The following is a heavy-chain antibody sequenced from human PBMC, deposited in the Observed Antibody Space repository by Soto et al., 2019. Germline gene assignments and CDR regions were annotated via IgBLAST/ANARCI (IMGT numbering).Heavy chain of an antibody. Sequence: SETLSLTCTVSGGSISSYYWSWIRQPPGKGLEWIGYIYYSGSTYYNPSLKSRVTISVDTSKNQFSLKLSSVTAADTAVYYCARRQSSSWYGLWGQGTLVTVSS. CDR2: IYYSGST. CDR3: ARRQSSSWYGL. D-gene: IGHD6-13*01. J-gene: IGHJ4*02. V-gene: IGHV4-59*04. CDR1: GGSISSYY.